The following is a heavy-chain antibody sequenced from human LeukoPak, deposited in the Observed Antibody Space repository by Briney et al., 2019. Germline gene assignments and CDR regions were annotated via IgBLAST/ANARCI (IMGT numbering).Heavy chain of an antibody. D-gene: IGHD3-10*01. Sequence: ASVKVSCKASGYTFTSYGISWVRQAPGQGLEWMGWISAYNGNTNYAQKLQGRVTMTTDTSTSTAYMELRSLRSDDTAVYYCARDRDYHVKSRDWFDPWGQGTLVTVSS. V-gene: IGHV1-18*01. CDR2: ISAYNGNT. J-gene: IGHJ5*02. CDR3: ARDRDYHVKSRDWFDP. CDR1: GYTFTSYG.